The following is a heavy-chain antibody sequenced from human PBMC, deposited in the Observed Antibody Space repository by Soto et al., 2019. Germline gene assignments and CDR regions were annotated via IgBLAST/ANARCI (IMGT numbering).Heavy chain of an antibody. V-gene: IGHV1-8*01. J-gene: IGHJ6*03. CDR1: GYTFTSYD. CDR2: MNPNSGNT. CDR3: ASGRSTPPYYYYSYMDV. Sequence: ASVKVSCKTSGYTFTSYDINWVRQATGQGLERMGWMNPNSGNTGYAQKYQGRDTMTRNTSISTAYMELSSLRSEDTAVYYCASGRSTPPYYYYSYMDVWGKGTTVTVSS.